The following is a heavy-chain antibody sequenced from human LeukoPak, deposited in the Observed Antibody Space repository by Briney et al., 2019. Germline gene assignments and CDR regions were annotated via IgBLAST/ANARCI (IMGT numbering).Heavy chain of an antibody. CDR1: GFTFSSYW. Sequence: GGSLRLSCAASGFTFSSYWMSWVRQTPGKGLEWVANIKQDGSEKYYVDSVKGRFTISRDNAKNSLYLQMNSLRAEDTAVYYCAREYCSGGSCYSTPDYWGQGTLVTVSS. J-gene: IGHJ4*02. D-gene: IGHD2-15*01. V-gene: IGHV3-7*04. CDR2: IKQDGSEK. CDR3: AREYCSGGSCYSTPDY.